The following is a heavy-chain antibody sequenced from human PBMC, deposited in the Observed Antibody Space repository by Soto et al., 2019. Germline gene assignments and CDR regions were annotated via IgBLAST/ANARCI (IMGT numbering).Heavy chain of an antibody. CDR2: IIPIFGTA. CDR3: ARDSIAAAGWNPYYYYGMDV. V-gene: IGHV1-69*01. Sequence: KISCKGSGYSFTSYAISWVRQAPGQGLEWMGGIIPIFGTANYAQKFQGRVTITADESTSTAYMELSSLRSEDTAVYYCARDSIAAAGWNPYYYYGMDVWGQGTTVTVSS. J-gene: IGHJ6*02. D-gene: IGHD6-13*01. CDR1: GYSFTSYA.